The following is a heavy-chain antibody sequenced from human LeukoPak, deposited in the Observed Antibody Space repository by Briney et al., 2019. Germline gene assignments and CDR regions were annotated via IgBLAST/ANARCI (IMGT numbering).Heavy chain of an antibody. J-gene: IGHJ4*02. V-gene: IGHV1-18*01. CDR3: ARDFRPVVGAAGAFDC. CDR2: ISAYNGNT. D-gene: IGHD6-13*01. Sequence: GASVKVSCKASGYTFTSYGISWVRQAPGQGLEWMGWISAYNGNTNYAQKLQGRVTMTTDTSTSTAYMELRSLRSDDTAVYYCARDFRPVVGAAGAFDCWGQGTLVTVSS. CDR1: GYTFTSYG.